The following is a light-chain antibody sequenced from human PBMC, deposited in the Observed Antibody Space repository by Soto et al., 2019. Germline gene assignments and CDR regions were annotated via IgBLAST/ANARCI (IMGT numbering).Light chain of an antibody. CDR1: QSVSSY. Sequence: EIVLTQSPATLSLSPGERATLSCRASQSVSSYLAWYQQKPGQAPRLLIYDASNRATVIPARFSGSGSVTDFTLTISSLEPEDFAVYYCQHRSNWPPTFGQGTKLEIK. CDR3: QHRSNWPPT. V-gene: IGKV3-11*01. J-gene: IGKJ2*01. CDR2: DAS.